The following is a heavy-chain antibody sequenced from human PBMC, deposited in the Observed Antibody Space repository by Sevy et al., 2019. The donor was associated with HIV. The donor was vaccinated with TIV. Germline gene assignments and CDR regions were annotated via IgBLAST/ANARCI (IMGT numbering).Heavy chain of an antibody. V-gene: IGHV3-21*01. Sequence: GGSLRLSCAASGFTFSSYSMNWVRQAPGKGLEWVSSISSSNNYIYYADSLKGRFTISRDNAKNSLYLQMNSLRAEDTAVYYCARDLREYSSSSKYYFDYWGQRILVTASS. CDR3: ARDLREYSSSSKYYFDY. D-gene: IGHD6-6*01. CDR2: ISSSNNYI. CDR1: GFTFSSYS. J-gene: IGHJ4*02.